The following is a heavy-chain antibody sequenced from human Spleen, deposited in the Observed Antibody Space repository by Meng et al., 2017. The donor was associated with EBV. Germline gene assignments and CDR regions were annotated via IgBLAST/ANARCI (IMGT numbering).Heavy chain of an antibody. D-gene: IGHD4-17*01. CDR2: IHHSGST. CDR1: GVSLSSSNW. V-gene: IGHV4-4*02. Sequence: QVQLQESGPGLVKPSXXXXXTCDVSGVSLSSSNWWNWVRQPPGKGLEWIGEIHHSGSTNYNPSLKSPVTISVDTSKNQFSLQLSSVTAADTAVYYCAREGYGDRWFDYWGQGTLVTVSS. J-gene: IGHJ4*02. CDR3: AREGYGDRWFDY.